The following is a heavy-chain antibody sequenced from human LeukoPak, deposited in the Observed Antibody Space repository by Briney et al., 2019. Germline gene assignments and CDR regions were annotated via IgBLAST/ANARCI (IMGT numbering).Heavy chain of an antibody. CDR1: GFTFSSYG. D-gene: IGHD3-9*01. CDR3: AKGSLGYYDILTVDY. CDR2: IRYDGSNK. Sequence: PGGSLRLSXAASGFTFSSYGMHWVRQAPGKGLEWLAFIRYDGSNKYYADSVKGRFIISRDNSKNTLYLQMNSLRAEDTAVYYCAKGSLGYYDILTVDYWGQGTLVTVSS. J-gene: IGHJ4*02. V-gene: IGHV3-30*02.